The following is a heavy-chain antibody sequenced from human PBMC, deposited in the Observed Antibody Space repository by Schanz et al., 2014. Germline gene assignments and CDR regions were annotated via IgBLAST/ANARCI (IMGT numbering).Heavy chain of an antibody. CDR3: AKDGRLPYYGTGSDFDY. V-gene: IGHV3-23*04. J-gene: IGHJ4*02. CDR2: LSGDGGTT. CDR1: GFTFDDYT. Sequence: EVQLVESGGVVVQPGGSLRLSCAGSGFTFDDYTMHWVRQPPGKGLEWVSSLSGDGGTTHYADSVKGRFTISRDNSKNTLFLQMSSLRAEDTAVYYCAKDGRLPYYGTGSDFDYWGQGTLVAVSS. D-gene: IGHD3-22*01.